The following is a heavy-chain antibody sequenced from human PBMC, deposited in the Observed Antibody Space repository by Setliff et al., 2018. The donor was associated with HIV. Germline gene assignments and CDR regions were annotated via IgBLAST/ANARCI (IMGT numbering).Heavy chain of an antibody. CDR2: IYHSGST. J-gene: IGHJ4*02. V-gene: IGHV4-39*07. Sequence: SETLSLTCTVSGGSISSSSYYWGWIRQPPGKGLEWIGSIYHSGSTYYNPSLKSRVTISVDTPKNQFSLKVNSVSAADTAIYFCARDDSGWYMYWGQGTLVTVSS. D-gene: IGHD6-13*01. CDR1: GGSISSSSYY. CDR3: ARDDSGWYMY.